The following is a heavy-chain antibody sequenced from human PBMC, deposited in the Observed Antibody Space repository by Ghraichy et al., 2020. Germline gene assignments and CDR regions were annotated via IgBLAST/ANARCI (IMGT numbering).Heavy chain of an antibody. CDR3: AGTIFGSDY. CDR2: INHSGST. J-gene: IGHJ4*02. CDR1: GGSFSGYY. Sequence: SETLSLTCAVYGGSFSGYYWSWIRQPPGKGLEWIGEINHSGSTNYNPSLKSRVTISVDTSKNQFSLKLSSVTAADTAVYYCAGTIFGSDYWGQGTLVTVSS. V-gene: IGHV4-34*01. D-gene: IGHD3-3*01.